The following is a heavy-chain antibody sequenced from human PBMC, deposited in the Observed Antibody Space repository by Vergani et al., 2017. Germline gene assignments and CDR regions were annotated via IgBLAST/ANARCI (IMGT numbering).Heavy chain of an antibody. CDR3: AHSSHSSYYFDY. J-gene: IGHJ4*02. V-gene: IGHV2-26*01. D-gene: IGHD1-26*01. Sequence: QVTLQESGPVLVKPTETLTLTCTVSGFSLSNARMGVSWIRQPPGKALEWLAHIFSNDEKSYSTSLKSRLTISKDTSKNQVVLTMTNMDPVDTATYYCAHSSHSSYYFDYWGQGTLVTVSS. CDR1: GFSLSNARMG. CDR2: IFSNDEK.